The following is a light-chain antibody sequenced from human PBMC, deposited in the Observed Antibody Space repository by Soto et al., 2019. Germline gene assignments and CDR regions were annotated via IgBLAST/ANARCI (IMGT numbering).Light chain of an antibody. CDR2: SAS. J-gene: IGKJ2*01. V-gene: IGKV1-17*01. CDR1: QGIRDA. CDR3: VQNSDYPFT. Sequence: DIQMTQSPSSLSASVEDRVTITCRASQGIRDALGWYQQQPGKVPKRLIYSASTLQNGVPSRFSGSGSETLFTLTISSLQPEDFATYFCVQNSDYPFTFGQGTRLEI.